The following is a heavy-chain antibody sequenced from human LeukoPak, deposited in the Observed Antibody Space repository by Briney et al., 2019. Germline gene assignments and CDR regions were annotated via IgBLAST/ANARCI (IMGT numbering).Heavy chain of an antibody. J-gene: IGHJ6*04. CDR3: AELGITMIGGV. CDR1: GITFSSYG. V-gene: IGHV3-48*03. Sequence: GGSLRLSCAASGITFSSYGMSWVRQAPGKGLEWVSSISSTGGTTYYAASVKGRFTISRDNAKNSLYLQMNSLRAEDTAVYYCAELGITMIGGVWGKGTTVTISS. CDR2: ISSTGGTT. D-gene: IGHD3-10*02.